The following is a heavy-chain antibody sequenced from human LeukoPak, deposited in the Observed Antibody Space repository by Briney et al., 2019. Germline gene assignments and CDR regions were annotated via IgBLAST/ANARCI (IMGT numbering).Heavy chain of an antibody. J-gene: IGHJ3*02. CDR1: EFTFSSYG. CDR2: ISGSGGST. D-gene: IGHD4-17*01. CDR3: ARDPNGAYIGTFDM. Sequence: PGGSLRLSCAASEFTFSSYGMSWVRQAPGKALEWVSSISGSGGSTQYADSVQGRFAISRDNSKNTLYLQMNSLRVEDTAVYFCARDPNGAYIGTFDMWGRGTMVSVSS. V-gene: IGHV3-23*01.